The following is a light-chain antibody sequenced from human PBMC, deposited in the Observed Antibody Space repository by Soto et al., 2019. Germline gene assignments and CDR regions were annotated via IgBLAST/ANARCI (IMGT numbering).Light chain of an antibody. Sequence: IQMTQPPFSVSASVGDRVTITCRASQGISSWLAWYQQKPGKSPTLLIYKASNLQTGVPSRFSGSGSGTDFTLTISSLQPEDFATYYCQQTSSFPLTFGGGTKVDIK. CDR3: QQTSSFPLT. J-gene: IGKJ4*01. CDR1: QGISSW. CDR2: KAS. V-gene: IGKV1-12*01.